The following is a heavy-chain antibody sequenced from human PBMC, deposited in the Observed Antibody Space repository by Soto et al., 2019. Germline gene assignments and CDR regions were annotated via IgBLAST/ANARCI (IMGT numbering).Heavy chain of an antibody. Sequence: QVQLVQSGAEVKKPGASVKVSCKASGYTFTTYVMHWVRQAPGQRLEWMGWINAGNDNTKYSQKFQGRVTITRDTSASKVYMELSSLSSEDTAVYYCARVGPYYYGMDVWGQGTTVTVSS. J-gene: IGHJ6*02. D-gene: IGHD3-3*01. CDR2: INAGNDNT. V-gene: IGHV1-3*01. CDR3: ARVGPYYYGMDV. CDR1: GYTFTTYV.